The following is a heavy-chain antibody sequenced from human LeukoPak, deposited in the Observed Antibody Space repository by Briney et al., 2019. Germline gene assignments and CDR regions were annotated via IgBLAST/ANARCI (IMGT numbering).Heavy chain of an antibody. Sequence: GASVKVSCKASGYTFTSYGISWVRQAPGQGLEWMGWISAYNGDTNYAQKFQGRVTMTRDTSTSTVYMELSSLRSEDTAVYYCARWMEVVPAAYFDYWGQGTLVTVSS. CDR3: ARWMEVVPAAYFDY. J-gene: IGHJ4*02. CDR1: GYTFTSYG. CDR2: ISAYNGDT. D-gene: IGHD2-2*01. V-gene: IGHV1-18*01.